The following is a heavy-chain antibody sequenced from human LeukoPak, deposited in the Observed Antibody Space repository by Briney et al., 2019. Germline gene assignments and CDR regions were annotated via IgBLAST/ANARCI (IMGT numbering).Heavy chain of an antibody. Sequence: ASVKVSCKASGYTFTSYGISWVRQAPGQGLEWMGWISAYNGNTNYAQKLQGRVTMTTATSTSTVYMELRSLRSDDTDVYYCAKYSSRWYREYYYYGMDVWGQGTTVTVSS. CDR1: GYTFTSYG. J-gene: IGHJ6*02. CDR3: AKYSSRWYREYYYYGMDV. D-gene: IGHD6-13*01. V-gene: IGHV1-18*01. CDR2: ISAYNGNT.